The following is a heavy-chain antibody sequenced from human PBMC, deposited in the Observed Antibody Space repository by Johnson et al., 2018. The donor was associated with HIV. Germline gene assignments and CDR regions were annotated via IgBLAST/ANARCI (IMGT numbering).Heavy chain of an antibody. CDR1: GFTFDDYA. CDR3: ARLPSGYSRDAFNI. D-gene: IGHD5-18*01. CDR2: ISWNSGSI. J-gene: IGHJ3*02. V-gene: IGHV3-9*01. Sequence: VQLVESGGGLVQPGGSLRLSCAASGFTFDDYAMHWVRQAPGKGLEWVSGISWNSGSIGYADSVKGRFTISRDNAKNSLYLQMNSLRAEDTAVYYCARLPSGYSRDAFNIWGQGTMVTVSS.